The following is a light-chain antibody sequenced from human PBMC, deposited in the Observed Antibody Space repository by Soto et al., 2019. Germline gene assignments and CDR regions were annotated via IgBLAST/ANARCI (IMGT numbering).Light chain of an antibody. J-gene: IGKJ2*01. Sequence: EIVLTQSPGTQSSSPGERATLSCRASQAVSNAYLAWYQHKPGQVPRLLIHGASNRATGIPDRFSGGGSGTDFTLTINRLEPEDFAVYYCQQFGSSPYTFGQGTKLEIK. CDR2: GAS. CDR1: QAVSNAY. V-gene: IGKV3-20*01. CDR3: QQFGSSPYT.